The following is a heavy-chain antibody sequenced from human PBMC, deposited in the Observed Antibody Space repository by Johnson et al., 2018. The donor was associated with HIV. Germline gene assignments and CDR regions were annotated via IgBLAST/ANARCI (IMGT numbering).Heavy chain of an antibody. Sequence: VQLVESGGGVVRPGGSLRLSCAASGFTFDDYAMHWVRQAPGKGLEWVSLISWDGGSTYYADSVKGRFTISRGNSKNSLYLQMNSLRAEDTALYYCAKDRKRRRGNGGWVENAFDIWGQGTMVTVSS. J-gene: IGHJ3*02. CDR3: AKDRKRRRGNGGWVENAFDI. D-gene: IGHD1-1*01. V-gene: IGHV3-43D*03. CDR2: ISWDGGST. CDR1: GFTFDDYA.